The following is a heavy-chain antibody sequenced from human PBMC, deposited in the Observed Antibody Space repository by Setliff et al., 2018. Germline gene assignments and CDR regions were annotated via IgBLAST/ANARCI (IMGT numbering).Heavy chain of an antibody. J-gene: IGHJ6*03. V-gene: IGHV5-51*01. CDR3: ARQARGYYYDSSGYYRASPGYYYMDV. D-gene: IGHD3-22*01. CDR1: GYSFTSYW. Sequence: GESLKISCKGSGYSFTSYWTGWVRQMPGKGLEWMGIIYPGDSDTRYSPSFQGQVTISADKSISTAYLQWSSLKASDTAMYYCARQARGYYYDSSGYYRASPGYYYMDVWGKGTTVTVS. CDR2: IYPGDSDT.